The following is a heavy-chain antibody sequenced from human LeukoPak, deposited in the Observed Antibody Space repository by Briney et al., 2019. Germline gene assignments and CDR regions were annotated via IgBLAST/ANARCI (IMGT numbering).Heavy chain of an antibody. D-gene: IGHD2-2*01. CDR2: INWNGGST. V-gene: IGHV3-20*04. CDR3: ARDGGYCSSTSCFYYYYYYMDV. Sequence: TGGSLRLSCAASGFTFDDYGMSWVRQAPGKGLEWVSGINWNGGSTGYADSVKGRFTISRDNAKNSLYLKMNSLRAEDTAVYYCARDGGYCSSTSCFYYYYYYMDVWGKGTTVTVSS. CDR1: GFTFDDYG. J-gene: IGHJ6*03.